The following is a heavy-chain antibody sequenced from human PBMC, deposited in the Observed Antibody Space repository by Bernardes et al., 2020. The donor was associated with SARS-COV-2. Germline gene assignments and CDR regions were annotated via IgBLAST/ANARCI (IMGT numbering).Heavy chain of an antibody. D-gene: IGHD4-17*01. CDR2: ISYDGSNK. J-gene: IGHJ6*02. CDR3: ARGYGGNYYYGMDV. CDR1: GFTPRTYT. V-gene: IGHV3-30-3*01. Sequence: WSPRPSCAASGFTPRTYTMHWVRQAPGKRLEWVALISYDGSNKYHADSVKGRFTISRDNSKNTLYLQMNSLRAEDTAVYYCARGYGGNYYYGMDVWGQGTTVTVSS.